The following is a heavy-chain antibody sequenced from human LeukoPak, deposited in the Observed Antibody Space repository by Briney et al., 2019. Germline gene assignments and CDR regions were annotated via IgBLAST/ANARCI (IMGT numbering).Heavy chain of an antibody. D-gene: IGHD6-19*01. V-gene: IGHV4-39*07. Sequence: SETLSLTCTVSGGSISSSSYYWGWIRQAPGKGLEWIGSIYYSGSTYYNPSLKSRVTISVDTSKNQFSLKLTSVTAADTAVYYCARGHLLNGWFKYDDFEIWGQGTMVTVSS. CDR3: ARGHLLNGWFKYDDFEI. CDR1: GGSISSSSYY. J-gene: IGHJ3*02. CDR2: IYYSGST.